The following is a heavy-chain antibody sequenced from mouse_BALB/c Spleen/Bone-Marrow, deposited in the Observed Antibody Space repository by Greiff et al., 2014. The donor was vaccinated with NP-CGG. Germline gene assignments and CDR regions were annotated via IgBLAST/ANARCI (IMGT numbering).Heavy chain of an antibody. J-gene: IGHJ1*01. CDR3: ARGDYGYHWYFDV. Sequence: QVQLQQSGAELARPGASVKLSCKASGYNFTTHWMQWVKQRPGQGLEWIGAIYPGDGDTRYTQKFKGKATLTADKSSSTAYMQLSDLASEGSAVYYCARGDYGYHWYFDVWGAGTTVTVSS. V-gene: IGHV1-87*01. CDR2: IYPGDGDT. CDR1: GYNFTTHW. D-gene: IGHD1-2*01.